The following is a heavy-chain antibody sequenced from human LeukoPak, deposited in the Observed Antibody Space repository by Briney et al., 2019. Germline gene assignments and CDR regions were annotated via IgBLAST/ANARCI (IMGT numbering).Heavy chain of an antibody. CDR1: GFTFSGYW. CDR2: INNVGTTT. D-gene: IGHD3-16*01. CDR3: ASGGLNALEAFHI. Sequence: GGSLRPSCAASGFTFSGYWMNWVRQAPGKGLVWVSRINNVGTTTSYADSVKGRFTISRDNAKNTLYLQMNSLRAEDTAVYYCASGGLNALEAFHIWGQGTLVTVCS. J-gene: IGHJ3*02. V-gene: IGHV3-74*01.